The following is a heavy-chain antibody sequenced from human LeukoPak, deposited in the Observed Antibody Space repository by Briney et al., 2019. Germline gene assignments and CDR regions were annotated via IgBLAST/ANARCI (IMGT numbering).Heavy chain of an antibody. CDR2: ISDTGNT. J-gene: IGHJ4*02. CDR3: AKAPVTTCRGAFCYPFDY. D-gene: IGHD2-15*01. Sequence: GASVKVSCKASGGTLSSYAMSWVRQAPGKGLEWVSAISDTGNTYHADSVKGRFTISRDSSKNTLFLQMNRLRPEDAAVYYCAKAPVTTCRGAFCYPFDYWGLGTLVTVSS. CDR1: GGTLSSYA. V-gene: IGHV3-23*01.